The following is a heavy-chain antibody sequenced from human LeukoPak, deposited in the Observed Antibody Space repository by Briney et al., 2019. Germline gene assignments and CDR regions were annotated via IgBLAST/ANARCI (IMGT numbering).Heavy chain of an antibody. CDR1: EFTFSSYS. V-gene: IGHV3-21*01. J-gene: IGHJ4*02. Sequence: GGSLRLSCAASEFTFSSYSMNWVRQAPGKGLEWVSSISSSSSYIYYADSVKGRFTISRDNAKNSLYLQMNSLRAEDTAVYYCARGLRLGESLNYWGQGTLVTVSS. D-gene: IGHD3-16*01. CDR3: ARGLRLGESLNY. CDR2: ISSSSSYI.